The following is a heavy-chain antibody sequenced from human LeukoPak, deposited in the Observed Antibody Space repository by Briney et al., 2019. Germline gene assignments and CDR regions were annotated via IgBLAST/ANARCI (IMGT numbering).Heavy chain of an antibody. CDR3: AREVAAAGRDAFDI. D-gene: IGHD6-13*01. J-gene: IGHJ3*02. CDR2: IKQDGSEG. V-gene: IGHV3-7*01. Sequence: GGSLRLSCAASGFTFSSYWMSWVRQAPGKGLEWVANIKQDGSEGYYVDSVKGRFTISRDNAKNSLYLQMNSLRAEDTAVYYCAREVAAAGRDAFDIWGQGTMVTVSS. CDR1: GFTFSSYW.